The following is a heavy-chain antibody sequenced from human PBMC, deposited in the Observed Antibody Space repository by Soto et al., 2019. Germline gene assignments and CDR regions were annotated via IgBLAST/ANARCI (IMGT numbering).Heavy chain of an antibody. CDR2: INPSGGST. CDR3: ARVCSGGSFDLYYYGMDV. V-gene: IGHV1-46*01. J-gene: IGHJ6*02. CDR1: GYIFTSYY. D-gene: IGHD2-15*01. Sequence: GASVKVSCKASGYIFTSYYMYWVRQAPGQGLEWMGIINPSGGSTSYAQKFQGRVPMTRDTSTSTVYMELSSLISEDTAVYYCARVCSGGSFDLYYYGMDVWGQGTTVTVSS.